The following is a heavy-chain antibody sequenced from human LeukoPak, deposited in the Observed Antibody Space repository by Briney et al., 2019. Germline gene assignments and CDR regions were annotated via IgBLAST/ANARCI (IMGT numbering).Heavy chain of an antibody. CDR2: IYPGDSDT. CDR3: ARQSNYYDSSGYYFDY. D-gene: IGHD3-22*01. Sequence: KISCKGSGYSFTSYWIGWVRQMPGKGLEWMGIIYPGDSDTRYSPSFQGQVTISADKSISTAYLQWSSLKASDTAMYYCARQSNYYDSSGYYFDYWGQGTLVTVSS. J-gene: IGHJ4*02. V-gene: IGHV5-51*01. CDR1: GYSFTSYW.